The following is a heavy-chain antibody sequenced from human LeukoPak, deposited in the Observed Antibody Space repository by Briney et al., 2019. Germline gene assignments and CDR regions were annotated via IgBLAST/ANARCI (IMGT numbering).Heavy chain of an antibody. CDR1: GYSISSGYY. CDR3: AREYGATYGSFEY. CDR2: IHVRGGT. J-gene: IGHJ4*02. D-gene: IGHD4/OR15-4a*01. Sequence: SETLSLTCTVSGYSISSGYYWGWFRQPPGKGLEWIVSIHVRGGTSYNPSLKSRVTISVDTSSNQFSLKLFSVTAADTAVYYCAREYGATYGSFEYWGQGSLVTVSS. V-gene: IGHV4-38-2*02.